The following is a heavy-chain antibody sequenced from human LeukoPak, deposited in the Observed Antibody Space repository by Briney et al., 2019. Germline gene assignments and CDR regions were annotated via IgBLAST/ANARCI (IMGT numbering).Heavy chain of an antibody. D-gene: IGHD6-13*01. J-gene: IGHJ4*02. V-gene: IGHV3-23*01. Sequence: GGSLRLSCAASGFTFSSYSMNWVRQAPGKGLEWVSGISGSGGTTYYADSVKGRFTISRDNSKNTLYLQMNSLRVEDTAVYYCARRFPYSSSWDFDSWGQGTLVTVSS. CDR2: ISGSGGTT. CDR3: ARRFPYSSSWDFDS. CDR1: GFTFSSYS.